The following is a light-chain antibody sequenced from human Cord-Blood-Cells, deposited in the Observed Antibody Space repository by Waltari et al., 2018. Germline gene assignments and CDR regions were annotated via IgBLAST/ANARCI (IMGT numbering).Light chain of an antibody. CDR2: DAS. CDR1: QRVSSY. Sequence: ELVFTQSPATLSLSPGARPTLSCRARQRVSSYLAWYQQKPGQAPRLLIYDASKGATGIPARFSGSGSGTDFTLTISSLEPEDFAVYYCQQRSNWPITFGQGTRLEIK. J-gene: IGKJ5*01. V-gene: IGKV3-11*01. CDR3: QQRSNWPIT.